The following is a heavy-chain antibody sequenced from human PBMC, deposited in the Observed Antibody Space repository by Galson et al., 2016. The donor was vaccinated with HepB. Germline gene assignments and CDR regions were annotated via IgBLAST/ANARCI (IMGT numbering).Heavy chain of an antibody. Sequence: QSGAEVKKPGESLRISCKGSGYNFTTDWIAWVRQMPGKGLEWMGIIYPIDSDSRYSPSFQGQVTISADNSISTAYLQWSRLKASDNAMYFCARAPTRYYDSLTGYVDSHNWCDTWGQGTLVTVSS. CDR3: ARAPTRYYDSLTGYVDSHNWCDT. D-gene: IGHD3-9*01. CDR1: GYNFTTDW. V-gene: IGHV5-51*01. CDR2: IYPIDSDS. J-gene: IGHJ5*02.